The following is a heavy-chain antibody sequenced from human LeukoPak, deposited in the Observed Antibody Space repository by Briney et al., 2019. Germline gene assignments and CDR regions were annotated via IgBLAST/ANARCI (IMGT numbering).Heavy chain of an antibody. J-gene: IGHJ4*02. CDR3: ARVVVPAAYDY. V-gene: IGHV3-30-3*01. CDR2: ISYDGSNK. Sequence: GGSLRLSCAASGFTFSSYAMSWVRQAPGKGLEWVAVISYDGSNKYYADSVKGRFTISRDNSKNTLYLQMNSLRAEDTAVYYCARVVVPAAYDYWGQGTLVTVSS. CDR1: GFTFSSYA. D-gene: IGHD2-2*01.